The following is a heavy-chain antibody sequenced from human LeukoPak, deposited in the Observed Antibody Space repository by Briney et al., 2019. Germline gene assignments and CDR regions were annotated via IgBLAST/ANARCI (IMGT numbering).Heavy chain of an antibody. V-gene: IGHV3-48*03. J-gene: IGHJ4*02. CDR1: GFTFSNYE. CDR2: TSSSGYTI. CDR3: AKDYRH. Sequence: GGSLRLSCAASGFTFSNYEMNWVRQAPGKGLGWVAYTSSSGYTIYYADPVKGRFTISRDNAKNSLYLQMNSLKLEDTAVYYCAKDYRHWGQGTLVTVSS.